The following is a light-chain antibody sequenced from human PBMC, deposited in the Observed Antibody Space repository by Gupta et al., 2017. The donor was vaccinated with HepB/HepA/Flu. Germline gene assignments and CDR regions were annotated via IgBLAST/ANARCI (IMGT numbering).Light chain of an antibody. J-gene: IGKJ4*01. CDR3: QQYDNLPLT. CDR2: DAA. V-gene: IGKV1-33*01. CDR1: QDISNY. Sequence: DIQMTQSPSSLSASVGDRVTITCQASQDISNYLNWYQQKPGKAPKLLIYDAANLETGVPSRFSGSGSGTDFTVTISSLQPEDIAKYYCQQYDNLPLTFGGGTKVEIK.